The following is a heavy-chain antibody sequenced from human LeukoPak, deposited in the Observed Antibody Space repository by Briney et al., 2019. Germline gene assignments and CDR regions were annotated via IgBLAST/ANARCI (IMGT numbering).Heavy chain of an antibody. J-gene: IGHJ4*02. D-gene: IGHD2-21*02. CDR1: GFTFSRYW. CDR2: ISSSGSTI. Sequence: PGGSLRLSCAGSGFTFSRYWMNWVRQAPGKGLEWVSCISSSGSTISYADSVKGRFTISRDNAKSSLFLQMNSLRAEDTAVYGARVNRVTAIQELDYWGQGTLVTVSS. CDR3: ARVNRVTAIQELDY. V-gene: IGHV3-48*04.